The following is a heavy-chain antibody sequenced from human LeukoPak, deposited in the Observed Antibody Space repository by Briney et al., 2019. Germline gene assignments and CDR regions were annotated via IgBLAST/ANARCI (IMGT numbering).Heavy chain of an antibody. Sequence: GGSLRLSCAASGFTSSSYAMSWVRQAPGKGLEWVSAISGSGGSTYYADSVKGRFTISRDNSKNTLYLQMNSLRAEDTAVYYCAKRIWPDYYYGMDVWGKGTTVTVSS. V-gene: IGHV3-23*01. J-gene: IGHJ6*04. CDR2: ISGSGGST. CDR1: GFTSSSYA. CDR3: AKRIWPDYYYGMDV.